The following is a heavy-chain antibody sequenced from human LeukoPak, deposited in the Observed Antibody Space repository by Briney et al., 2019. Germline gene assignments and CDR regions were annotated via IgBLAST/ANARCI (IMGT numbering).Heavy chain of an antibody. CDR1: GGSVSSGNYY. Sequence: SETLSLTCTVSGGSVSSGNYYWSWIRQPPGKGLEWIGYIFYSGTTNYSPSLKSRVTISVDTSKNQFSLKLNSVTAADTAVYYCAKWGVVTAFDYWGQGTLVTVSS. CDR3: AKWGVVTAFDY. D-gene: IGHD2-21*02. J-gene: IGHJ4*02. CDR2: IFYSGTT. V-gene: IGHV4-61*01.